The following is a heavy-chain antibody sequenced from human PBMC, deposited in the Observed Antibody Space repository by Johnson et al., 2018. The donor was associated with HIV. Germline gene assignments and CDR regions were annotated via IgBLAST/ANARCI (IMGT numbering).Heavy chain of an antibody. J-gene: IGHJ3*01. CDR3: ARAPEVRGVDAFDV. V-gene: IGHV3-66*01. D-gene: IGHD3-10*01. CDR1: GFTVSYNY. Sequence: MLLVESGGGLVQPGGSLRLSCVASGFTVSYNYMNWVRQAPGKGLAWVSGLYSGGNTFYADSVQGRFTISRDNAKNSLSLQMNSLRAEDTAVYYCARAPEVRGVDAFDVWGQGTVVTVSS. CDR2: LYSGGNT.